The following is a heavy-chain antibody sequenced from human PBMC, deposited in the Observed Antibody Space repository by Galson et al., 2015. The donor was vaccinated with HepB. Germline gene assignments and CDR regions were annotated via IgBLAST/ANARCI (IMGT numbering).Heavy chain of an antibody. J-gene: IGHJ5*02. Sequence: CAISGDSVSSDIAAWNWIRQSPSRGFEWLGRTYYRSKWFNDYSPSVRSRIIINSDTSKNHFSLHLNSVTPEDTAVYYCASSRFGFSGWFDPWGQGTLLTVSS. CDR3: ASSRFGFSGWFDP. D-gene: IGHD2-2*01. V-gene: IGHV6-1*01. CDR2: TYYRSKWFN. CDR1: GDSVSSDIAA.